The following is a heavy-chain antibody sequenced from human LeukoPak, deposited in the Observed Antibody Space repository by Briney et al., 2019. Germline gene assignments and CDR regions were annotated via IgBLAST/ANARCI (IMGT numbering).Heavy chain of an antibody. J-gene: IGHJ4*02. Sequence: PSETLSLTCTVSGGSISSGGYYWSWIRQHPGKGLEWIGYIYYSGSTYYNPSLKSRVTISVDTSKNQFSLKLSSVTAADTAVYYCARFTYYDSSASRAYWGQGTLVTVSS. CDR2: IYYSGST. CDR1: GGSISSGGYY. CDR3: ARFTYYDSSASRAY. V-gene: IGHV4-31*03. D-gene: IGHD3-22*01.